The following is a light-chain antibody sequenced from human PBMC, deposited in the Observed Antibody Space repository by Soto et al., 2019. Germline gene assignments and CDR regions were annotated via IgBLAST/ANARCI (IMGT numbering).Light chain of an antibody. CDR1: QSVSSW. CDR3: QQYYSYSSMYT. Sequence: DIQMTQSPSTLSASVGERVTMTCRAIQSVSSWLAWYQQRPGKAPQLLIYKASSLQSGVPSRFSGSGSGTEFTLTISSLHPDDFATYYCQQYYSYSSMYTFGQGTRLEIK. V-gene: IGKV1-5*03. CDR2: KAS. J-gene: IGKJ2*01.